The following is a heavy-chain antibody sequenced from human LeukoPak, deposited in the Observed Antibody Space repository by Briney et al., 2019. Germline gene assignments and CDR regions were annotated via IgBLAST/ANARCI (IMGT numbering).Heavy chain of an antibody. CDR3: ARVHFYDSSGYSLINP. CDR2: INPISGGT. D-gene: IGHD3-22*01. J-gene: IGHJ4*02. V-gene: IGHV1-2*02. Sequence: SVKVSRKPSLYTFTEYYMHRLRQAPAQAIEWMGWINPISGGTNYVQKFQGRVTMTRDTSISTAYMELSRLKSDDTAVYYCARVHFYDSSGYSLINPWGQGTLVTVSS. CDR1: LYTFTEYY.